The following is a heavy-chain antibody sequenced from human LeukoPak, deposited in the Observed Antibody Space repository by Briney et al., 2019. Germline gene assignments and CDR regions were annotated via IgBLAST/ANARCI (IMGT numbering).Heavy chain of an antibody. CDR2: INHSGST. CDR1: GGSISNNNW. CDR3: VRDRELNY. Sequence: SGTLSLTCGVSGGSISNNNWWSWVRQPPGKGLEWIGEINHSGSTNYNPSLKSRVTISVDTSKNQFSLKLSSVIAADTAVYYCVRDRELNYWGQGILVTVSS. J-gene: IGHJ4*02. D-gene: IGHD5-24*01. V-gene: IGHV4-4*02.